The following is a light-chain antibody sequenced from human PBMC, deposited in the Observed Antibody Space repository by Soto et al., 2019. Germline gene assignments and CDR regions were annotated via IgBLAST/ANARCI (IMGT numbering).Light chain of an antibody. Sequence: QSVLTHPPSASGTPGQRVTISCSGSSSNIGSNTVNWYQQLPGTAPKLLIYSNNQRPSGVPDRFSGSKSGTSASLAISGLQSEDEADYYCAAWDDSLNGRVFGGGTKVNVL. V-gene: IGLV1-44*01. CDR1: SSNIGSNT. CDR3: AAWDDSLNGRV. CDR2: SNN. J-gene: IGLJ3*02.